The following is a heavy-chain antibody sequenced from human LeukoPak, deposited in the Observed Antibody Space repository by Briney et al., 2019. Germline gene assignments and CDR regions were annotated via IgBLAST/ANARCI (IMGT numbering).Heavy chain of an antibody. CDR3: ATEGGGTYYYDSSGYHGEFDY. V-gene: IGHV1-24*01. CDR2: FDPEDGET. Sequence: ASVKVSCKVSGYTLTELSMHWVRQAPGKGLEWMGGFDPEDGETIYAQKFQGRVTMTEDTSTDTAYMELSSLRSEDAAVYYCATEGGGTYYYDSSGYHGEFDYWGQGTLVTVSS. CDR1: GYTLTELS. D-gene: IGHD3-22*01. J-gene: IGHJ4*02.